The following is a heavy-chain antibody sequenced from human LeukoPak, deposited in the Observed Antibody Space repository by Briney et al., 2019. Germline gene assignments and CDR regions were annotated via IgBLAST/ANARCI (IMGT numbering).Heavy chain of an antibody. Sequence: SETLSLTCTVSGGSISSYYWSWIRQPAGKGLEWIGRIYTSGSTNYNPSLKSRVTMSVDTSENQFSLKLSSVTAADTAVYYCARTRYYYNSRSYGAPYYFDYWGQGTLVTVSS. CDR1: GGSISSYY. CDR2: IYTSGST. V-gene: IGHV4-4*07. J-gene: IGHJ4*02. CDR3: ARTRYYYNSRSYGAPYYFDY. D-gene: IGHD3-10*01.